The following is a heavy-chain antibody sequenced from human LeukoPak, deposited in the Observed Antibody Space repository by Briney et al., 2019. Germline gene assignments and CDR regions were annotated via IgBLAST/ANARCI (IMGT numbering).Heavy chain of an antibody. D-gene: IGHD2-15*01. J-gene: IGHJ4*02. CDR2: ISAYNGNT. Sequence: GASVKVSRKASGYTFTSYGISWVRQAPGQGLEWMGWISAYNGNTNYAQKLQGRVTMTTDTSTSTAYMELRSLRSDDTAVYYCARDLIRYRSGGSCYSSNYWGQGTLVTVSS. V-gene: IGHV1-18*01. CDR3: ARDLIRYRSGGSCYSSNY. CDR1: GYTFTSYG.